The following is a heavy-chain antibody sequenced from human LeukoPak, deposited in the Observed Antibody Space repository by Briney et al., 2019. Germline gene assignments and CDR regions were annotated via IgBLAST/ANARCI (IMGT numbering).Heavy chain of an antibody. CDR2: IIPIFGTA. CDR3: ARTYCSSTSCLDYAIDY. CDR1: GGTFSSYA. V-gene: IGHV1-69*05. D-gene: IGHD2-2*01. J-gene: IGHJ4*02. Sequence: SVKVSCKASGGTFSSYAISWVRQAPGQGLEWMGRIIPIFGTANYAQKFQGRVTITTDESTSTAYMELSSLRSEDTAVYYCARTYCSSTSCLDYAIDYWGQGTLVTFSS.